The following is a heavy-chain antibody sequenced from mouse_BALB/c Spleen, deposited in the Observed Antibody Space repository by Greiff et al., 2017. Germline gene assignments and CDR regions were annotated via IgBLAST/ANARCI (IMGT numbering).Heavy chain of an antibody. CDR3: ARSLWDGGY. CDR1: GFTFSSFG. D-gene: IGHD4-1*01. Sequence: DVHLVESGGGLVQPGGSRKLSCAASGFTFSSFGMHWVRQAPEKGLEWVAYISSGSSTIYYADTVKGRFTISRDNPKNTLFLQMTSLRSEDTAMYYCARSLWDGGYWGQGTSVTVSS. V-gene: IGHV5-17*02. J-gene: IGHJ4*01. CDR2: ISSGSSTI.